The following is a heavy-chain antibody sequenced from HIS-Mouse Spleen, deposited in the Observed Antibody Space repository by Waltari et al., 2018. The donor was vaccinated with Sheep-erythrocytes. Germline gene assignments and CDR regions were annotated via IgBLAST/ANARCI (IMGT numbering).Heavy chain of an antibody. J-gene: IGHJ4*02. Sequence: QVQLVQSGAEVKKPGSSVKVSCKASGGTFSSYAISWVRQAPGQGPEWMGRNIPIRGIANYAQKFQGRVTITADKSTSTAYMELSSLRSEDTAVYYCAQTGATTPHFDYWGQGTLVTVSS. V-gene: IGHV1-69*04. CDR1: GGTFSSYA. CDR3: AQTGATTPHFDY. CDR2: NIPIRGIA. D-gene: IGHD1-26*01.